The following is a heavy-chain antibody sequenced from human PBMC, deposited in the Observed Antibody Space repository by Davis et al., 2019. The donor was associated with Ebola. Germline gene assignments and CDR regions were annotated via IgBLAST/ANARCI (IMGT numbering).Heavy chain of an antibody. V-gene: IGHV1-18*04. CDR3: ARRGAEDGYNSPYYFDY. D-gene: IGHD5-24*01. CDR1: GYTFTSYG. J-gene: IGHJ4*02. Sequence: ASVKVSCKASGYTFTSYGITWVRQAPGQGLEWMGWINPHNGNTNYAQNVQGRVTMTTDTSTSTAYMEVGSLRSDDTAMYYCARRGAEDGYNSPYYFDYWGQGTLVTVSS. CDR2: INPHNGNT.